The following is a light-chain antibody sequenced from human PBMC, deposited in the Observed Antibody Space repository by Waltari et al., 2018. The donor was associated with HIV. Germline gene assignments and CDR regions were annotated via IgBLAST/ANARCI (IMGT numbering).Light chain of an antibody. V-gene: IGLV4-69*01. CDR3: QTWGTGMV. Sequence: QLVLTQSPSASASLGASVRLTCTLSSGHSTYAIAWHQQRPEKGPRYLMRITSDGTYNKRDGMPDRFSGSSSGAERYLSISSLQSEDEADYYCQTWGTGMVFGGGTKLTVL. J-gene: IGLJ2*01. CDR1: SGHSTYA. CDR2: ITSDGTY.